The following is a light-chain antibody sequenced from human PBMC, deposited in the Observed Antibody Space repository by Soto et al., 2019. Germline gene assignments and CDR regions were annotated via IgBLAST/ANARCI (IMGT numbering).Light chain of an antibody. CDR1: SSNIGTTA. CDR3: AACDNSLYGPV. J-gene: IGLJ3*02. Sequence: QSVLTQPPSASGTPGQRVTISCSGSSSNIGTTAVNWYQHLPGTAPKLLMHSNDHRPSGVPDRFSGSKSGTSASLAISGLQSEDEADYYCAACDNSLYGPVFGGGTKVTVL. CDR2: SND. V-gene: IGLV1-44*01.